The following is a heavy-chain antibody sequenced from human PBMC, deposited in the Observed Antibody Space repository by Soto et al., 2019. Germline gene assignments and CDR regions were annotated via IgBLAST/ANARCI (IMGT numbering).Heavy chain of an antibody. J-gene: IGHJ5*02. CDR1: GYTFTSYG. CDR3: VRADSSAASGYQNWFDP. CDR2: ISIYNGNT. V-gene: IGHV1-18*01. D-gene: IGHD3-3*01. Sequence: ASVKVSCKASGYTFTSYGISWVRQAPGQGLEWMGWISIYNGNTKYAQKFQGRVTVTTDTSTSTAYMELRSLRYDDTAVYYCVRADSSAASGYQNWFDPWGQGTQVTV.